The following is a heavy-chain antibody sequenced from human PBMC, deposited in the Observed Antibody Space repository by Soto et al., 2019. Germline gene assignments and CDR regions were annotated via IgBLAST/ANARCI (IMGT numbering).Heavy chain of an antibody. CDR2: INHSGST. Sequence: QVQLQQWGAGLLKPSETLSLTCAVYGGSFSDYYWSWIRQTPGKGLEWIGEINHSGSTNYNPSLKSRVTISGDTSKNQFSLKVSSVTAADTAVYYCARQILARESYGMDVWGQGTTVTVSS. J-gene: IGHJ6*02. D-gene: IGHD1-26*01. V-gene: IGHV4-34*01. CDR1: GGSFSDYY. CDR3: ARQILARESYGMDV.